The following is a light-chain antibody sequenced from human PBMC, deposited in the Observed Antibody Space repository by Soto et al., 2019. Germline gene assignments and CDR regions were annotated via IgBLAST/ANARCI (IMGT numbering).Light chain of an antibody. V-gene: IGKV1-39*01. CDR3: QQYYTTPGT. J-gene: IGKJ1*01. CDR1: QSVSSC. Sequence: DIQMTQSPPTLSASVGDRVTLTCRASQSVSSCLDWYQQKPGQAPNLLIYDASTLASGVPSRFSGSGSGTDFTLTISSLQPEDFAAYYCQQYYTTPGTFGQGTKLEI. CDR2: DAS.